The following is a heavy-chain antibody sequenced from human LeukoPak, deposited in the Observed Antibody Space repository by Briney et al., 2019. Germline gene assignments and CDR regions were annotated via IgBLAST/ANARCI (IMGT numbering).Heavy chain of an antibody. Sequence: GGSLRLSCVVSGITLSNYGMSWVRQAPGKGLEWVAGISGSGGSTNYADSVKGRFTISRDNSKNTLYLQMNSLRAEDTAVYFCAKRGVVIRVILVGFHKEAYYFDSWGQGALVTVSS. V-gene: IGHV3-23*01. CDR1: GITLSNYG. CDR3: AKRGVVIRVILVGFHKEAYYFDS. D-gene: IGHD3-22*01. CDR2: ISGSGGST. J-gene: IGHJ4*02.